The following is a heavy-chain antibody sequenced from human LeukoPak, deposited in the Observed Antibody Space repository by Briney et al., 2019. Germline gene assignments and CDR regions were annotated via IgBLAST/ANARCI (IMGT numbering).Heavy chain of an antibody. CDR3: ARGQFWSGYSI. V-gene: IGHV4-61*02. D-gene: IGHD3-3*02. CDR2: VYTSGTA. Sequence: SETLSLTCTVSGASISSGNYYWSWIRQPAGKGLEWIGRVYTSGTATYNPSLKSRVTISVDTSKNQFSLNLSSVTAADTAVYYCARGQFWSGYSIWGQGTLVTVSS. J-gene: IGHJ4*02. CDR1: GASISSGNYY.